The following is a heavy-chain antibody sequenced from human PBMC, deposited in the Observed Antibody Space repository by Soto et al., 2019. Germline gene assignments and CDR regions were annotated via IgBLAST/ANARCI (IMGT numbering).Heavy chain of an antibody. CDR1: GYTFTSYA. J-gene: IGHJ4*02. CDR3: ARDETD. Sequence: QVQLVQSGAEVKKPGASVKVSCKASGYTFTSYALHWVRQAPGQRLEWMGWINAGNGNTKYSQKLQGRVTLTRDTSASTAYMELSSLRLEDTAVCYCARDETDWGQGTLVTVSS. V-gene: IGHV1-3*01. CDR2: INAGNGNT.